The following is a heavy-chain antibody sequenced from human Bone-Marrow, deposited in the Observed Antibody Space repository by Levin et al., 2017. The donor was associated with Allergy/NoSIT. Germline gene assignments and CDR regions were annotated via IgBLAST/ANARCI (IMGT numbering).Heavy chain of an antibody. CDR2: IYSGGDT. J-gene: IGHJ4*02. Sequence: GESLKISCAASGFSVSRNYMSWVRQAPGKGLEWVSLIYSGGDTQYADSVKGGFTISRDNSRNTLYLQMNSLRGDDTAVYYCARNGVGTAAGTPWGQGTLVTVSS. D-gene: IGHD6-13*01. V-gene: IGHV3-66*01. CDR1: GFSVSRNY. CDR3: ARNGVGTAAGTP.